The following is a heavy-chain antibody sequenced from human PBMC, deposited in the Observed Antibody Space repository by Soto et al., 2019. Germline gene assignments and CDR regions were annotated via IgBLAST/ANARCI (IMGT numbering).Heavy chain of an antibody. CDR2: ISGSGGST. V-gene: IGHV3-23*01. CDR1: GFTFSSYA. D-gene: IGHD5-12*01. CDR3: AKGPSGLPTYYYYYYMDV. J-gene: IGHJ6*03. Sequence: EVQLLESGGGLVQPGGSLRLSCAASGFTFSSYAMSWVRQAPGKGLEWVSAISGSGGSTYYADSVKGRFTISRDNSKNTLYLQMNSLRAEDTAVYYCAKGPSGLPTYYYYYYMDVWGKGTTVTVSS.